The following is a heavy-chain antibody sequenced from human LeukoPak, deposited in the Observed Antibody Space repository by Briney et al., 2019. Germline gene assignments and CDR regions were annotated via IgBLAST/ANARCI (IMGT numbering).Heavy chain of an antibody. J-gene: IGHJ5*02. CDR1: GYTLSDLS. Sequence: ASVKVSCKVSGYTLSDLSMHWVRQAPGKGLEWMGGFDPGDGETIYTQKFQGRVTMTEDTSTDTAYMELSSLRSEDTAVYYCAGLVPAAISWADNWFDPWGQGTLVTVSS. D-gene: IGHD2-2*01. V-gene: IGHV1-24*01. CDR2: FDPGDGET. CDR3: AGLVPAAISWADNWFDP.